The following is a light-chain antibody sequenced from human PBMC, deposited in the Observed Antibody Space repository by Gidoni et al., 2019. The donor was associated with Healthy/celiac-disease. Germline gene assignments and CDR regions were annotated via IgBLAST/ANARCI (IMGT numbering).Light chain of an antibody. CDR3: QQRSNWPFT. J-gene: IGKJ4*01. CDR2: DAS. Sequence: ELVFTQSPATLSLSPGERATLSCRASQGVSSYLAWYQQKPGQAPRLLIYDASNRATGIPARFSGSGPGTDFTLTISSLEPEDFAVYYCQQRSNWPFTFXGXTKVEIK. V-gene: IGKV3D-11*01. CDR1: QGVSSY.